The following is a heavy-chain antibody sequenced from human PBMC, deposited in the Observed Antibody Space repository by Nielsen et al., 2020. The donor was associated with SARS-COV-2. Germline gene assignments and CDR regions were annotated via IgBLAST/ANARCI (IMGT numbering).Heavy chain of an antibody. D-gene: IGHD3-3*01. V-gene: IGHV3-21*01. CDR2: ISSSSSYI. Sequence: GGSLRLSCAASGFTFSNAWMNWVRQAPGKGLEWVSSISSSSSYIYYADSVKGRFTISRDNAKNSLYLQMNSLRAEDTAVYYCAIIWSGYTDAFDIWGQGTMVTVSS. J-gene: IGHJ3*02. CDR3: AIIWSGYTDAFDI. CDR1: GFTFSNAW.